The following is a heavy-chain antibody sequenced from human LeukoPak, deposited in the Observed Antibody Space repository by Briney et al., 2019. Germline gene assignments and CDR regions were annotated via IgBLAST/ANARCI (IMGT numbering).Heavy chain of an antibody. J-gene: IGHJ4*02. CDR3: VGSVYYGSGSGDY. Sequence: QPGGSLRLSCAASGFTLSNYAMSWVRQAPGKGLEWVSAISGRGGGTYYADSVKGRFTISRDDSKNTLYLQMNSLRVEDTAVYYRVGSVYYGSGSGDYWGQGTLVTVSS. CDR1: GFTLSNYA. CDR2: ISGRGGGT. V-gene: IGHV3-23*01. D-gene: IGHD3-10*01.